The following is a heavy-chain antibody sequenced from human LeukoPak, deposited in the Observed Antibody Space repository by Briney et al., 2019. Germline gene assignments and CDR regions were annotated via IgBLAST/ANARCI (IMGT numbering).Heavy chain of an antibody. CDR3: ARDRSTSCCHYYYYYMDV. CDR1: GFTFSSYW. J-gene: IGHJ6*03. D-gene: IGHD2-2*01. CDR2: IKQDGSEK. V-gene: IGHV3-7*01. Sequence: GGSLRLSCAASGFTFSSYWMSWVRQDPGKGLEWVANIKQDGSEKYYVDSVKGRFTISRDNAKNSLYLQMNSLRAEDTAVYYCARDRSTSCCHYYYYYMDVWGKGTTVTVSS.